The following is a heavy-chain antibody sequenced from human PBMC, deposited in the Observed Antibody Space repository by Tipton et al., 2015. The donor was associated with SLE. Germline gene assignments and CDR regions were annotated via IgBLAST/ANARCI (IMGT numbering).Heavy chain of an antibody. CDR3: ARLPGDGP. V-gene: IGHV4-59*12. J-gene: IGHJ5*02. CDR1: GDSINTDY. Sequence: GLVKPSATLSLTCTVSGDSINTDYWSWIRQPPGKGLEWIGYIYDNGITNFNPSLKSRVAISADTSKNQFSLNLRSVTAADTAVYFCARLPGDGPWGHGILVTVSS. CDR2: IYDNGIT. D-gene: IGHD3-10*01.